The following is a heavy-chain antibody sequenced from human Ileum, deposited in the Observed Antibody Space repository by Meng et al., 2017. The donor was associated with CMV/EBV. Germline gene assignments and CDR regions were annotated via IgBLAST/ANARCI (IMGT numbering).Heavy chain of an antibody. CDR3: TTGGNRITIFGVVYYYYGMDV. V-gene: IGHV3-15*01. CDR2: IKSKTDGGTT. J-gene: IGHJ6*02. D-gene: IGHD3-3*01. CDR1: GFTFSNAW. Sequence: GESLKISCAASGFTFSNAWMSWVRQAPGKGLEWVGRIKSKTDGGTTDYAAPGKGRFTISRDDSKNTLYLQMNSLKTEDTAVYYCTTGGNRITIFGVVYYYYGMDVWGQGTTVTVSS.